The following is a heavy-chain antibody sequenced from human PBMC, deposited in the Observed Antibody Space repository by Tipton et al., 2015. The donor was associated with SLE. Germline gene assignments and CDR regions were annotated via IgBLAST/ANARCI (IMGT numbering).Heavy chain of an antibody. J-gene: IGHJ6*02. CDR1: GGTFSNYG. CDR3: ARGAVEWIQLQYSFYARDV. V-gene: IGHV1-69*01. CDR2: IIPMFGAT. D-gene: IGHD5-18*01. Sequence: TEVKKPGSSVKVSCKASGGTFSNYGISWVRQAPGQGLEWMGGIIPMFGATSYAQKFQGRVTFTADEATNTAYMELSSLKSEDTAVFYCARGAVEWIQLQYSFYARDVWGQGTTVTVSS.